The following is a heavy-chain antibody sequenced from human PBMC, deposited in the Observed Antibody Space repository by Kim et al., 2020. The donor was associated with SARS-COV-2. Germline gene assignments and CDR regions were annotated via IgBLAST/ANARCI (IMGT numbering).Heavy chain of an antibody. J-gene: IGHJ5*02. D-gene: IGHD3-3*01. Sequence: LKSRVTISVDTSKNQFSLKLSSVTAADTAVYYCARFRRSTIFGVVNWFDPWGQGTLVTVSS. V-gene: IGHV4-59*01. CDR3: ARFRRSTIFGVVNWFDP.